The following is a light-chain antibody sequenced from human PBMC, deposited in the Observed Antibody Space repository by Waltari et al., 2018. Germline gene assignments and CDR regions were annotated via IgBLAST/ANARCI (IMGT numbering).Light chain of an antibody. CDR3: SSPSPNIIVV. CDR1: SGDIGGSDF. CDR2: DVN. V-gene: IGLV2-14*01. Sequence: QSALTQPASVSASPGQSITISCTGTSGDIGGSDFVSWYQHHPGRATKVLIFDVNHRPSVISDRFSSSKSGNTASLTISGLQTEDDADYFCSSPSPNIIVVFGGGTKVTVL. J-gene: IGLJ2*01.